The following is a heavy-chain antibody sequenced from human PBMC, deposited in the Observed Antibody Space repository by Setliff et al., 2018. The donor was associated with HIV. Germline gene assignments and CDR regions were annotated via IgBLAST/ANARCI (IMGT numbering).Heavy chain of an antibody. J-gene: IGHJ4*02. D-gene: IGHD3-22*01. CDR2: ISYSGTT. CDR1: RGSIKNYF. CDR3: ARDSDGSSYYHFAH. V-gene: IGHV4-59*01. Sequence: SETLSLTCTVSRGSIKNYFWSWIRQPPGKGLECIGHISYSGTTNYNPSLESRVGIAVDTSKNQFSLKLKSVTAADTAVYYCARDSDGSSYYHFAHWSQGTLVTVSS.